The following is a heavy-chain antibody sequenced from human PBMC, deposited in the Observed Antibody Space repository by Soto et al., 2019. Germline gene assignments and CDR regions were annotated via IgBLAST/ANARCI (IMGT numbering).Heavy chain of an antibody. V-gene: IGHV1-69*01. CDR3: ARVRGIAAAGSGGNWLDP. CDR1: GGTFSSYG. J-gene: IGHJ5*02. CDR2: IIPAFRKA. D-gene: IGHD6-13*01. Sequence: QVQLVQSGAEVKKPGSSVKVSCKASGGTFSSYGISWVRQAPGQGLEWMGGIIPAFRKANYAQKFQGRVTITADESTSTGYRELSSLRSEDTAVYYCARVRGIAAAGSGGNWLDPWGQGTLVTVSS.